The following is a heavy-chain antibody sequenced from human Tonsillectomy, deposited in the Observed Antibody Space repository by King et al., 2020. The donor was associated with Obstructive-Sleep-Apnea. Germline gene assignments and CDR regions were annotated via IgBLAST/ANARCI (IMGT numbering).Heavy chain of an antibody. J-gene: IGHJ6*02. CDR3: ARDKVAGSFIIVEPSTYYYGMDV. V-gene: IGHV3-30*04. Sequence: VQLQESGGGVVQPGRSLRLSCAASGFTFSTFVMHWVRQAPGKGLEWVAVTSHDGSDKSHADSVKGRFTISRDNSKNTLYLQMNSLRTEDTAIYYCARDKVAGSFIIVEPSTYYYGMDVWGQGTTVTVSS. CDR2: TSHDGSDK. CDR1: GFTFSTFV. D-gene: IGHD1-26*01.